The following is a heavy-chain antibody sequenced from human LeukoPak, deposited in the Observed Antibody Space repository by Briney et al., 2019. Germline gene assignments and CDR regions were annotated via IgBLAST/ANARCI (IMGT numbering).Heavy chain of an antibody. CDR3: ALVVPAAIKY. J-gene: IGHJ4*02. CDR1: GGSFSGYY. V-gene: IGHV4-34*01. Sequence: SETLSLTCAVYGGSFSGYYWCWIRQPPGKGLEWIGEINHSGSTNYNPSLKSRVTISVDTSKNQFSLKLSSVTAADTAVYYCALVVPAAIKYWGQGTLVTVSS. CDR2: INHSGST. D-gene: IGHD2-2*01.